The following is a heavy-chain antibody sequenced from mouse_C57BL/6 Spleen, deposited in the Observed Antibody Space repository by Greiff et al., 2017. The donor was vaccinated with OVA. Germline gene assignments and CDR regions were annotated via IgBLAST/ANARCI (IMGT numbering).Heavy chain of an antibody. CDR3: AIKTAQSNRGWFAY. J-gene: IGHJ3*01. Sequence: QVQLQQPGAELVKPGASVKLSCKASGYTFTSYWMQWVKQRPGQGLEWIGELDPSDSYTNYNQKFKGKATLTVAPSSSTAYMPLSSLTSEDSAVYYGAIKTAQSNRGWFAYWGQGTLVTVSA. D-gene: IGHD3-2*02. V-gene: IGHV1-50*01. CDR1: GYTFTSYW. CDR2: LDPSDSYT.